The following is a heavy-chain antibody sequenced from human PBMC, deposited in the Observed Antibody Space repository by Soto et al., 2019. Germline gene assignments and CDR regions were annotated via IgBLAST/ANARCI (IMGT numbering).Heavy chain of an antibody. Sequence: GASVKVSCKASGFTFTSSAMQWVRQARGQRLEWIGWIVVGSGNTNYAQKFQERVTITRDMSTSTAYMELSSLRSEDTAVYYCASSSSWYSIDYYGMDVWGQGTLVTVSS. D-gene: IGHD6-13*01. CDR3: ASSSSWYSIDYYGMDV. V-gene: IGHV1-58*02. J-gene: IGHJ6*02. CDR1: GFTFTSSA. CDR2: IVVGSGNT.